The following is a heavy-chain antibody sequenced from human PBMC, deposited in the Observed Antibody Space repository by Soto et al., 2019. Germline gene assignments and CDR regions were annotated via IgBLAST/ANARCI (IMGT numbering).Heavy chain of an antibody. Sequence: LQLQESGPGLVKPSETLSLTCPVSGGSLISSSYYWGWIRQPPGKGLAWIGSIYYSGSTYSTPSLMSRGTISGDTSTNQDPLKRSSVTAADTAVYYSARHGWERAAADYNWFDPWGQGTMVTVSS. D-gene: IGHD6-25*01. CDR1: GGSLISSSYY. CDR2: IYYSGST. CDR3: ARHGWERAAADYNWFDP. J-gene: IGHJ5*02. V-gene: IGHV4-39*01.